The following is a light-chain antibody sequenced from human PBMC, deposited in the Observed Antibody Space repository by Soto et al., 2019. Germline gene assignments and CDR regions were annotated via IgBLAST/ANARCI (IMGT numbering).Light chain of an antibody. CDR1: QNINSW. CDR3: LQYNTYSRT. Sequence: DIQMTQSPSTLSAFEGDRVTITCRASQNINSWLAWYQQKPGRAPNLLIYKASSLESGVPSRFSGSGSGTEFTLTISSLQPDDFATYYCLQYNTYSRTFGQGTKVEIK. J-gene: IGKJ1*01. V-gene: IGKV1-5*03. CDR2: KAS.